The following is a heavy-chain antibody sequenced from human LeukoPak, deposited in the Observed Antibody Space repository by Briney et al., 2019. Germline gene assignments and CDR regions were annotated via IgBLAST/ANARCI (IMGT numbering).Heavy chain of an antibody. CDR1: GFTCSSYG. J-gene: IGHJ4*02. V-gene: IGHV3-30*02. CDR2: IRYDGSNK. Sequence: GGSLRLSCAASGFTCSSYGMHWVRQAPGKGLEWVAFIRYDGSNKYYADSVKGRFTISRDNSKNTLYLQMNSLRAEDTAVHYCAKDLGGAYCGGDCSVDYWGQGTLVTVSS. D-gene: IGHD2-21*02. CDR3: AKDLGGAYCGGDCSVDY.